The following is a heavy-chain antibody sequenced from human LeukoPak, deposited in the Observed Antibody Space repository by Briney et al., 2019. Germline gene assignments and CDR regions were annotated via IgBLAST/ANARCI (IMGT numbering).Heavy chain of an antibody. CDR3: ARDLSRGQQLDHYFDY. CDR2: ISSSGSTI. CDR1: GFTFSDYY. J-gene: IGHJ4*02. D-gene: IGHD6-13*01. Sequence: GGSLRLSCAASGFTFSDYYMSWIRQAPGKGLGWVSYISSSGSTIYYADSVKGRFAISRDNAKNSLYLQMNSLRAEDTAVYYCARDLSRGQQLDHYFDYWGQGTLVTVSS. V-gene: IGHV3-11*04.